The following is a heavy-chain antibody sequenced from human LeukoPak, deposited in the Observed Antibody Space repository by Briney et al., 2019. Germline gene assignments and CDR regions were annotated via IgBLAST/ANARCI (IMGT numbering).Heavy chain of an antibody. J-gene: IGHJ4*02. D-gene: IGHD2-21*01. CDR2: ISYDGSNK. CDR3: ARQIVYHTDY. V-gene: IGHV3-30-3*01. Sequence: PGGSLRLSCAASGFTFSSYAMHWVRQAPGKGLEWVAVISYDGSNKYYADSVKGRFTISRDNSKNTLYLQMNSLRAEDTAVYYCARQIVYHTDYWGQGTLVTVSS. CDR1: GFTFSSYA.